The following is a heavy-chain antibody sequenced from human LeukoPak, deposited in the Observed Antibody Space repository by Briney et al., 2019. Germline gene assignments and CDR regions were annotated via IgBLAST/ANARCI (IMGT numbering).Heavy chain of an antibody. V-gene: IGHV3-66*01. CDR3: VRYRLGY. Sequence: GGSLRLSCAASGFTVSSNYMSWVRQAPGKGLDWVSVIYTGGTTYYADSVKGRFTISRDNSKNTLYLQMNSLRAEDTAVYYCVRYRLGYWGQGTLVTVSS. J-gene: IGHJ4*02. CDR1: GFTVSSNY. CDR2: IYTGGTT. D-gene: IGHD3-3*01.